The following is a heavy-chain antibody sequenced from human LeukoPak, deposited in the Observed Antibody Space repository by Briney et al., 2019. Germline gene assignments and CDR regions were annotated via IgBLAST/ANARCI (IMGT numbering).Heavy chain of an antibody. D-gene: IGHD1-1*01. CDR3: ARWNDEGAFGY. CDR2: IYSGGST. Sequence: PGGSLRLSCAASGFTLTSNYMKWVRQAPGKGLEWVSVIYSGGSTFYADSVKGRFTISRDNSKNTLYLQMNSLRAEDTAVYYCARWNDEGAFGYWGQGTLVTVSS. CDR1: GFTLTSNY. V-gene: IGHV3-53*01. J-gene: IGHJ4*02.